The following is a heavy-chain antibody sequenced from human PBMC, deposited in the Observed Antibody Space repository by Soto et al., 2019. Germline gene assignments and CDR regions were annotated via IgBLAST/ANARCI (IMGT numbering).Heavy chain of an antibody. V-gene: IGHV3-30*18. D-gene: IGHD6-13*01. CDR2: ISYDGSNK. J-gene: IGHJ5*02. Sequence: GGSLRLSCAASGFTFSSYGMHWVRQAPGKGLEWVAVISYDGSNKYYADSVKGRFTISRDNSKNTLYLQMNSLRAEDTAVYYCAKEQTGYGENNWFDPWGQGTLVTVSS. CDR1: GFTFSSYG. CDR3: AKEQTGYGENNWFDP.